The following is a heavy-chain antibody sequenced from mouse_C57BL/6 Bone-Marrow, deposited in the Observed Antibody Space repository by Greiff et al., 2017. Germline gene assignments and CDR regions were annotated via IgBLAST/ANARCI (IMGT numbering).Heavy chain of an antibody. CDR2: ISSGSSTI. CDR1: GFTFSDYG. J-gene: IGHJ2*01. V-gene: IGHV5-17*01. CDR3: ASHECFDY. Sequence: EVQLVESGGGLVKPGGSLKLSCAASGFTFSDYGMHWVRQAPEKGLEWVAYISSGSSTIYYADTVKGRFTISRDTAKNTLFLQLTRLRSEDTAMYYCASHECFDYWGQGTTLTVSS.